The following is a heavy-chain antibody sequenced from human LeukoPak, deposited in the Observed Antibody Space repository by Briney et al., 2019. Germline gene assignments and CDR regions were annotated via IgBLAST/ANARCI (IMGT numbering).Heavy chain of an antibody. CDR2: IIPIFGTA. Sequence: SVTVSCKASGCTFSNYAISWVRQAPGQGREGMGGIIPIFGTANYAQKFQGRVTITADESTSTAYMELSSLRSEDTAVYYCARGPLPSPYYYDSSGTILWGQGTLVTVSS. D-gene: IGHD3-22*01. CDR1: GCTFSNYA. J-gene: IGHJ4*02. V-gene: IGHV1-69*01. CDR3: ARGPLPSPYYYDSSGTIL.